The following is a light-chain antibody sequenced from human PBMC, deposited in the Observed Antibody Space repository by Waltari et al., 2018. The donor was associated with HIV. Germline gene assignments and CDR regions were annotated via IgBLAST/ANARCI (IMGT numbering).Light chain of an antibody. CDR2: GKN. J-gene: IGLJ3*02. V-gene: IGLV3-19*01. CDR3: NSRDSSGSSWV. Sequence: SSELTQDTAVSVALCQLLSITFQGATLRRHYARWYQQKPGQAPVLVISGKNNRPSGIPDRFSGSSSGNTASLTITGAQAEDEADYYCNSRDSSGSSWVFGGGTKLTVL. CDR1: TLRRHY.